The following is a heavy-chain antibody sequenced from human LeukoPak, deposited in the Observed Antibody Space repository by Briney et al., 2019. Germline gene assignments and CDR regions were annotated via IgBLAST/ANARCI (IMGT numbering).Heavy chain of an antibody. CDR2: VHYSGTT. J-gene: IGHJ4*02. CDR3: ARGGWYLDF. V-gene: IGHV4-59*11. Sequence: SETLSLTCTVSGPPLSSQYWRWFRQPPGKRLEFIGYVHYSGTTSYTPSLKSRVTMSVDTSRNQFSLKLSSVTAADTAVYFCARGGWYLDFWGQGTLVTVSS. CDR1: GPPLSSQY. D-gene: IGHD6-19*01.